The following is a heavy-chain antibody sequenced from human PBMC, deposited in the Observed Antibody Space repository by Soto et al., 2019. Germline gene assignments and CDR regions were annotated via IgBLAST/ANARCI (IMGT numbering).Heavy chain of an antibody. V-gene: IGHV1-8*02. D-gene: IGHD5-18*01. J-gene: IGHJ5*02. CDR3: ARMESFGSSNWFHP. CDR1: GDTFTNND. Sequence: GASVKVSCKACGDTFTNNDVSWVRQATGQGLEWMGWMNPGSGDTGYARKFQGRVTMTRDISIATAYMELNSLTSEDTAIYYCARMESFGSSNWFHPWGQATLVTVSS. CDR2: MNPGSGDT.